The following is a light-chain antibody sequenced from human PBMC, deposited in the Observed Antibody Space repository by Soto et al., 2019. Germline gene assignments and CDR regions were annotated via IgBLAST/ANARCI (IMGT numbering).Light chain of an antibody. Sequence: EIVLTQFPATLSLSPGERATLSCRASQSVSTFLAWYQQKPGQAPRLVVYDASKRATGIPARFSGSGSGTDCTLTISSLEPEDFAVYYCRQRSSWRVTFGGGTKVEIK. V-gene: IGKV3-11*01. CDR1: QSVSTF. CDR3: RQRSSWRVT. CDR2: DAS. J-gene: IGKJ4*01.